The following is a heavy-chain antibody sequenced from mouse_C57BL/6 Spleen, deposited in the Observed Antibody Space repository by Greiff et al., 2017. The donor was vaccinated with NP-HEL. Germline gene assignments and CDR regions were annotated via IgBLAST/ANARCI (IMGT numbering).Heavy chain of an antibody. J-gene: IGHJ2*01. CDR1: GYTFTDYN. CDR3: ARGLRYYGSRGYFDY. V-gene: IGHV1-18*01. CDR2: INPNNGGT. Sequence: VQLKQSGPELVKPGASVKIPCKASGYTFTDYNMDWVKQSHGKSLEWIGDINPNNGGTIYNQKFKGKATLTVDKSSSTAYMELRSLTSEDTAVYYCARGLRYYGSRGYFDYWGQGTTLTVSS. D-gene: IGHD1-1*01.